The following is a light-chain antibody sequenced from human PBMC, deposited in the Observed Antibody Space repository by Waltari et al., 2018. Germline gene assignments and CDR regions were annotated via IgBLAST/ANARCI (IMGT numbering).Light chain of an antibody. CDR3: LLSYSGARV. CDR2: HTS. Sequence: QAVVTQEPSLTVSPGGTVTLTCGSSTGPVTRAHYPYWFQQKSGQAPRTLIYHTSNKHSWTPARFSGSLLGGKAALTLSGAQSEDEAEYYCLLSYSGARVFGAGTKVTVL. J-gene: IGLJ1*01. CDR1: TGPVTRAHY. V-gene: IGLV7-46*01.